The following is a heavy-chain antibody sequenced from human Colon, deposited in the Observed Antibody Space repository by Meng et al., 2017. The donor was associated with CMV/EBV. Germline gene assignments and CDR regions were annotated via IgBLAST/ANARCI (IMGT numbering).Heavy chain of an antibody. Sequence: SETLSLTCTVSDDSIRSYYWTWVRQTPERGLQWIGYIYHSETYDSGSTNYNPSLKTRVTMSRDTAKSQVSLSLASATAADTAVYYCVRGGDLASQLPHGFDYWGPGALVTVSS. D-gene: IGHD3-16*02. CDR1: DDSIRSYY. J-gene: IGHJ4*02. CDR3: VRGGDLASQLPHGFDY. CDR2: IYHSETYDSGST. V-gene: IGHV4-59*01.